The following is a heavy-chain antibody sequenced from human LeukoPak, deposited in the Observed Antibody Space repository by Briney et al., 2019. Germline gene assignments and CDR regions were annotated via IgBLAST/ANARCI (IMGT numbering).Heavy chain of an antibody. Sequence: GGSLTLSCAPSGFTFSDYGMHWVRQAPGKGLEWVAFIRNDGSYEYYPDSVKGQFPISRDNSRNALFLQMNSLRAEDTAVYYCAKGGSPSHNWFNSWGQGTLVTVSS. V-gene: IGHV3-30*02. CDR2: IRNDGSYE. CDR1: GFTFSDYG. CDR3: AKGGSPSHNWFNS. D-gene: IGHD2-15*01. J-gene: IGHJ5*01.